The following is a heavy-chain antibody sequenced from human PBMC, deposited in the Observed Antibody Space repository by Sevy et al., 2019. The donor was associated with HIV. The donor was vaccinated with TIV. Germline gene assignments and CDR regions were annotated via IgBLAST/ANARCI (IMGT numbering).Heavy chain of an antibody. Sequence: GGSLRLSCAASGFTFSDHYMDWVRQAPGKGLEWVGRTRNKANSYTTEYAASVTGRFTISRDDSKNSLYLQMNSLKTEDTAVYYCARSSVVRGVAFDFWGQGTMVTVSS. CDR2: TRNKANSYTT. V-gene: IGHV3-72*01. CDR3: ARSSVVRGVAFDF. CDR1: GFTFSDHY. J-gene: IGHJ3*01. D-gene: IGHD2-15*01.